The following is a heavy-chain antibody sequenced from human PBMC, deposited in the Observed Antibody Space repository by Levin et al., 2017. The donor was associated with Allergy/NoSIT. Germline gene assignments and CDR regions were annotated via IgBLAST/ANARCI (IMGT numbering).Heavy chain of an antibody. CDR1: GGSISSYY. J-gene: IGHJ2*01. CDR2: IYYSGST. Sequence: SETLSLTCTVSGGSISSYYWSWIRQPPGKGLEWIGYIYYSGSTNYNPSLKSRVTISVDTSKNQFSLKLSSVTAADTAVYYCARRVHWGSYFDLWGRGTLVTVSS. CDR3: ARRVHWGSYFDL. D-gene: IGHD3-16*01. V-gene: IGHV4-59*08.